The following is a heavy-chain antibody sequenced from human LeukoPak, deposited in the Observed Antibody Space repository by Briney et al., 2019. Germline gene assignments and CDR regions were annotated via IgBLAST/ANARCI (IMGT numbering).Heavy chain of an antibody. CDR1: GFNFSGSA. D-gene: IGHD6-6*01. Sequence: GGSLRLSCAASGFNFSGSAMHWVRQASGKGLEWVGRIRSKANSYATTFAASVKGRFTISRDESKNTAYLQMNSLKTEDTAVYYCTTGLVYWGQGTLVTVSS. J-gene: IGHJ4*02. CDR3: TTGLVY. CDR2: IRSKANSYAT. V-gene: IGHV3-73*01.